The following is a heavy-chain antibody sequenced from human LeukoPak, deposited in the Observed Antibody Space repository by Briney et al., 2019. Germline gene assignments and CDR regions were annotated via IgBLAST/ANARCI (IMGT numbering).Heavy chain of an antibody. V-gene: IGHV3-20*04. CDR3: ARGCPNALDYYYLDY. D-gene: IGHD4/OR15-4a*01. J-gene: IGHJ4*02. CDR2: INWNGGST. CDR1: GFTFDDYG. Sequence: PGGSLRLSCAASGFTFDDYGMSRVRHAPGKGLEWVSGINWNGGSTGYADSVKGRFTISRDNAKNSLYLQMNSLRAEDTALYYCARGCPNALDYYYLDYWGQGNLVTVSS.